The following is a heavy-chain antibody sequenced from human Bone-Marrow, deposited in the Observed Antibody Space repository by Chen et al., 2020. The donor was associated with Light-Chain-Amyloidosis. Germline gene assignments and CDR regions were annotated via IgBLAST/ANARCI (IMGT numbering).Heavy chain of an antibody. Sequence: QVQLVQSGAEVKKPGSSVKVSCKASGGTFNTYAINWVRQAPGQGLEWMGGIIPILGTASYAQKFQGRVTMTRDTSISTAYMELSRLRFDDTAVYYCARGPLNYGYEFLDYWGQGTLVTVSS. CDR1: GGTFNTYA. CDR2: IIPILGTA. D-gene: IGHD5-18*01. CDR3: ARGPLNYGYEFLDY. V-gene: IGHV1-69*06. J-gene: IGHJ4*02.